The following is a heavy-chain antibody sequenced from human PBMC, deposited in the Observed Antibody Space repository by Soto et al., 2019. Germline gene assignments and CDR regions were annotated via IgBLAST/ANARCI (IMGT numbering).Heavy chain of an antibody. Sequence: QVQLQESGPGLVKPSQTLSLTCTVSGGSISSGGYYWTWIRQHPGKGLEWVGYNYYSGITYYNPSLKSRVTMSRDTSKNPFSLKLSSVTAADTAVYYCARASSIAGLYYGMDVWGQGTTVTVSS. CDR2: NYYSGIT. CDR1: GGSISSGGYY. V-gene: IGHV4-31*03. CDR3: ARASSIAGLYYGMDV. J-gene: IGHJ6*02. D-gene: IGHD6-6*01.